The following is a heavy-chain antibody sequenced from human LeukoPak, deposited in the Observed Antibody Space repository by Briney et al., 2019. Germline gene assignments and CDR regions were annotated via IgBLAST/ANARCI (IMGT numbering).Heavy chain of an antibody. CDR3: ARDRDYSRLFDY. J-gene: IGHJ4*02. CDR1: GFTFSSYS. CDR2: ISSSSSYI. D-gene: IGHD4-11*01. V-gene: IGHV3-21*01. Sequence: GGSLRLSCAASGFTFSSYSMNWVRQAPGKGLEWVSSISSSSSYIYYADSVKGRFTISRDNTKNSLYLQMNSLRAEDTAVYYCARDRDYSRLFDYWGQGTLVTVSS.